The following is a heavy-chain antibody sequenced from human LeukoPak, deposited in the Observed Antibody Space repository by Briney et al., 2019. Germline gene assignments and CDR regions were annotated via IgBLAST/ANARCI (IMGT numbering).Heavy chain of an antibody. CDR3: VRSPRGDSGRFMDY. CDR1: GYSFTDSW. Sequence: GESLKISCKGSGYSFTDSWIGWVRQMPGKGLEWMGSIYPGDSDTRYSPSFQGQVTTTADKSITTAHLQWSSLQASDTAMFYCVRSPRGDSGRFMDYWGQGTLLTVSS. J-gene: IGHJ4*02. V-gene: IGHV5-51*01. CDR2: IYPGDSDT. D-gene: IGHD4-17*01.